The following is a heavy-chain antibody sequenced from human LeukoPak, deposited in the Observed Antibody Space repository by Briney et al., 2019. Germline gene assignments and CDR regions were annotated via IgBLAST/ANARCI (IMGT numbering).Heavy chain of an antibody. Sequence: TSVKVSCKASGGTFSSYAISWVRQAPGQGLEWMGGIIPIFGTANYAQKFQGRVTITTDESTSTAYMELSSLRSEDTAVYYCAETQGVPVPNWFDPWGQGTLVTASS. V-gene: IGHV1-69*05. D-gene: IGHD2-2*01. CDR1: GGTFSSYA. J-gene: IGHJ5*02. CDR3: AETQGVPVPNWFDP. CDR2: IIPIFGTA.